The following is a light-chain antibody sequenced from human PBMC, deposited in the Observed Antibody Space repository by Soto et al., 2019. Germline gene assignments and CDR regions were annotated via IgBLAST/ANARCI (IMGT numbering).Light chain of an antibody. CDR2: AAS. V-gene: IGKV1-12*01. CDR3: QQANSFPLT. Sequence: DIQMTQPPSSVSASVGEIVTIACRASQDISSWLAWYQKKPGKAPKLLIYAASSLQSGVPSRFSGSGSGTDCTLTINSLQPEDFATYYCQQANSFPLTLGGGTKVDIK. J-gene: IGKJ4*01. CDR1: QDISSW.